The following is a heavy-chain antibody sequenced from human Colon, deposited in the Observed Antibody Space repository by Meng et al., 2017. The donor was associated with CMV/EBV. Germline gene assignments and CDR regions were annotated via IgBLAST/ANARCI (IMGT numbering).Heavy chain of an antibody. CDR1: GFTFDDHA. J-gene: IGHJ6*02. V-gene: IGHV3-9*01. CDR3: AKDVGANFFYGLDV. D-gene: IGHD1-26*01. CDR2: ITRNSETI. Sequence: SLKISCAASGFTFDDHAMHWVRQVPGKGPEWVAGITRNSETIAYGDSVKGRITVSRDNAKTALYLQMNSLRAEDTALYYCAKDVGANFFYGLDVWGQGTTVTVSS.